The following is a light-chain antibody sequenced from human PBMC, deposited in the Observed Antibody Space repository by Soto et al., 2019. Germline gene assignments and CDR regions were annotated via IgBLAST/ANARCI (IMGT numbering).Light chain of an antibody. J-gene: IGLJ2*01. CDR1: SNDVGGYNY. CDR3: SSYVGGNTFEVV. V-gene: IGLV2-8*01. Sequence: QSALTQPPSASGSPGQSVTISCTGTSNDVGGYNYVSWYQQHPGKAPKLMIYEVTKRPSGVPDRFSASKSGDTASLTVSGLHPEDEADYYCSSYVGGNTFEVVFCGGTKLTVL. CDR2: EVT.